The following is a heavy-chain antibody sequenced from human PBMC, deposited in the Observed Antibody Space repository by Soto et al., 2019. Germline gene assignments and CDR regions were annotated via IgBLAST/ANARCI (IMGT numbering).Heavy chain of an antibody. CDR2: ISGSGGST. V-gene: IGHV3-23*01. Sequence: DVKLLESGGGVVQPGGSLRLSCAASGFAFNNYAMNWVRQAPGKGLEWVSHISGSGGSTDYADFVKGRFSISKDSSKNTLYLHMNSLRAEDTALYFCAKEVPYINSWSSAGYLQHWGLGTQVTVSS. CDR3: AKEVPYINSWSSAGYLQH. D-gene: IGHD3-16*01. CDR1: GFAFNNYA. J-gene: IGHJ1*01.